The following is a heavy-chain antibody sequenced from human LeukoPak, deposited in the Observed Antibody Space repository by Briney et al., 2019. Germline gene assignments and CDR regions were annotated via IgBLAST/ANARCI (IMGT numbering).Heavy chain of an antibody. J-gene: IGHJ3*02. CDR1: GYTFIDYY. CDR3: AREYYDTSGSKYAFDI. D-gene: IGHD3-22*01. V-gene: IGHV1-2*02. Sequence: ASVRVSCKSSGYTFIDYYIHWVRQAPGQGLEWMGCIDPDSGGTKFAQQSQGRVTLTRDTSIRTAYMELSGLTSDDTAIYYCAREYYDTSGSKYAFDIWGQGTMVTVSS. CDR2: IDPDSGGT.